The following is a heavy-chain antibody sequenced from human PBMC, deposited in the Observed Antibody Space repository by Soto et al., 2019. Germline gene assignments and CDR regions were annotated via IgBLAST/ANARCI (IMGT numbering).Heavy chain of an antibody. Sequence: EVQLVESGGGLVQPGGSLRLSCVASGFTVSNNYMTWVRQAPGKGLEWVSNMYSVGGTYYTDSVKGRFTISRDSSTNTLYLQMDNVRAEDTAVYYCARDPGVNWAGGKGTTVTVSS. D-gene: IGHD2-8*01. V-gene: IGHV3-66*01. CDR2: MYSVGGT. CDR1: GFTVSNNY. J-gene: IGHJ6*04. CDR3: ARDPGVNWA.